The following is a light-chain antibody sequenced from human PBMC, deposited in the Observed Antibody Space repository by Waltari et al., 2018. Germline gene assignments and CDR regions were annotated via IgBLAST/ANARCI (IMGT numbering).Light chain of an antibody. CDR1: QSVRGS. J-gene: IGKJ1*01. CDR3: QHYVRLPAT. CDR2: GAS. V-gene: IGKV3-20*01. Sequence: EIVLTQSPGTLSLSPGERATLSCRASQSVRGSLAWYQQKAGQAPRLLIYGASSRATGIPDRFSGSGSGTDFSLTIRRLEPEDFAVYYCQHYVRLPATFGQGTKVEI.